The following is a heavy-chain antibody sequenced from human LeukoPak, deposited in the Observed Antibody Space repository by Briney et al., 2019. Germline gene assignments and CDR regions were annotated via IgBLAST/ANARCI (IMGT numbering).Heavy chain of an antibody. Sequence: SETLSLTCTVSGGSISSGGYYWSWIRQPPGKGLEWIGYIYHSGSTYYNPSLKSRVTISVDRSKNQFSLKLSSVTAADTAVYYCASLSSGYDYWGQGTLVTVSS. CDR1: GGSISSGGYY. CDR3: ASLSSGYDY. J-gene: IGHJ4*02. CDR2: IYHSGST. D-gene: IGHD3-22*01. V-gene: IGHV4-30-2*01.